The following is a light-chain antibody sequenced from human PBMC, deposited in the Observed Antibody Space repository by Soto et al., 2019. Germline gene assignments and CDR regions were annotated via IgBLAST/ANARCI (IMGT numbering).Light chain of an antibody. CDR1: SSDVGAYNY. CDR2: DVS. J-gene: IGLJ2*01. Sequence: QSALTQPASVSGSPGQSITISCTGTSSDVGAYNYVSWCQQHPGKAPKLIIYDVSNRPSGVSNRFSGSKSGNTASLTISGLQAEDEADYYCSSYTSSSTLVFGGGTKLTVL. V-gene: IGLV2-14*01. CDR3: SSYTSSSTLV.